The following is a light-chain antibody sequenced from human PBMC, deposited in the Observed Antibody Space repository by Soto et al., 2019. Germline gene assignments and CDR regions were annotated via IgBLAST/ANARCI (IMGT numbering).Light chain of an antibody. CDR2: KAS. Sequence: DIQMTQSPSTLSASVGDRVSITCRASLPIASWLAWYQQKPGKAPKLLIYKASTLEGGVPSRFSGSRSGTEFTLTISGLQPDDFATYYCQQYNSYSTFGQGTKVEIK. CDR3: QQYNSYST. CDR1: LPIASW. V-gene: IGKV1-5*03. J-gene: IGKJ1*01.